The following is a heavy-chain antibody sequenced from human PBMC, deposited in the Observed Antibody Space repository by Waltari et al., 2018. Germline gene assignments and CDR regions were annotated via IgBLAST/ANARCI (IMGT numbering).Heavy chain of an antibody. CDR1: GLTFSDAW. V-gene: IGHV3-15*01. D-gene: IGHD6-19*01. Sequence: EVQLVESGGGLVKPGGYLRLSCAASGLTFSDAWMSWVRQAPGKGLELFGRFKSTTEGGTTDYAAPVTGRFTISRDDSKHTLYVQMNSLKNEDTAVYYCSTDSIGVAVDYWGQGTLVTVSS. J-gene: IGHJ4*02. CDR2: FKSTTEGGTT. CDR3: STDSIGVAVDY.